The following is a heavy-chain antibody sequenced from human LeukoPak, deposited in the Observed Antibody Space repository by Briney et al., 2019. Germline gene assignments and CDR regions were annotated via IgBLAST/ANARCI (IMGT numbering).Heavy chain of an antibody. CDR1: GFTFSSYA. V-gene: IGHV3-64*01. D-gene: IGHD2/OR15-2a*01. CDR3: ARALGDSRDY. J-gene: IGHJ4*02. Sequence: PGGSLRLSCAASGFTFSSYAMHWVRQAPGKGLEYVSAISSNGGSTYYANSVKGRFTISRDNSKNTLYLQMGSLRAEDMAVYYCARALGDSRDYWGQGTLVTVSS. CDR2: ISSNGGST.